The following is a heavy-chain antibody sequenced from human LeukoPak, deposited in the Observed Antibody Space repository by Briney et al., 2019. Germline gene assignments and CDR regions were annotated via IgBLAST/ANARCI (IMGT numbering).Heavy chain of an antibody. V-gene: IGHV3-48*03. CDR3: AKASDPYWLPYYFDY. D-gene: IGHD5-12*01. Sequence: GGSLRLSCAASGFTFSSYEMNWVRQAPGKGLEWVSYISSSGSKIYYADSVKGRFTISRDNSKNTLYLQVNSLRAEDTAVYYCAKASDPYWLPYYFDYWGLGTLVTVST. CDR1: GFTFSSYE. J-gene: IGHJ4*02. CDR2: ISSSGSKI.